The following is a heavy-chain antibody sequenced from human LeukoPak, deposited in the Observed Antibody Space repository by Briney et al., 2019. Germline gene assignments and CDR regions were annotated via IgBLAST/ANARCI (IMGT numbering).Heavy chain of an antibody. V-gene: IGHV4-34*01. Sequence: SETLSLTCAVYGGSFSNYYWSWIRHPPGRGLEWIGEINHSGSTNYNPSLKSRVTISVDTSKNQFSLKLSSVTAADTAVYYCAIAKYNWNYLGGGWFDPWGQGTLVTVSS. D-gene: IGHD1-7*01. J-gene: IGHJ5*02. CDR3: AIAKYNWNYLGGGWFDP. CDR1: GGSFSNYY. CDR2: INHSGST.